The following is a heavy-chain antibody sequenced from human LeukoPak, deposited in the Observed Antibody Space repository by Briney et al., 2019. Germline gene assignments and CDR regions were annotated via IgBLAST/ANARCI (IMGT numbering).Heavy chain of an antibody. J-gene: IGHJ4*02. CDR3: ARVGAAWELIL. CDR1: GFTFPNYW. CDR2: IRQDGSEK. V-gene: IGHV3-7*01. Sequence: GGSLRLSCAASGFTFPNYWMSWVRQAPGKGLEWVANIRQDGSEKFYVDSVKGRFTISRDNDKSSLYLQMNSLRGEDTAVYFCARVGAAWELILWGQGTLVTVS. D-gene: IGHD2-15*01.